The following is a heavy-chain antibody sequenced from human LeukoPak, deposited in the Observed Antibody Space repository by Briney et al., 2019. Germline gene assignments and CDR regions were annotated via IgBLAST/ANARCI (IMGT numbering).Heavy chain of an antibody. CDR3: ATEFLMGAIDS. CDR1: GFTSSSYA. J-gene: IGHJ4*02. V-gene: IGHV3-30*04. CDR2: ISYDGSNK. D-gene: IGHD1-26*01. Sequence: GGSLRLSCAASGFTSSSYAMHGVRQAPGKGLEWVAVISYDGSNKYYADSVKGRFTISRDNSKNTLYLQMNSLRVEDTAVYYCATEFLMGAIDSWGQGSLVAVSS.